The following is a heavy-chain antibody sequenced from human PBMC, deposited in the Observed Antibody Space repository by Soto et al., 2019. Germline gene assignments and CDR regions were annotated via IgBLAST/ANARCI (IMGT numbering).Heavy chain of an antibody. CDR3: ATCNWYFDL. V-gene: IGHV4-59*01. CDR1: GGSISSYY. Sequence: QVQLQESGPGLVKPSETLSLTCTVSGGSISSYYWSWIRQPPGKGLECIGYIYYTGSTNYNPSLTSRVTISVHTSKNQFSLPLSSVTAADTAVYYCATCNWYFDLWGRGTLVPVSS. J-gene: IGHJ2*01. CDR2: IYYTGST.